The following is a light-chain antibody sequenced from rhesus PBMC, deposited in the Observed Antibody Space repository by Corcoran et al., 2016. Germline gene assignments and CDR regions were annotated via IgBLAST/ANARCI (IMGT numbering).Light chain of an antibody. J-gene: IGKJ3*01. CDR1: QGMTND. CDR2: EAS. V-gene: IGKV1-25*01. CDR3: QQYNSLPFT. Sequence: DIQMTQSPSSLSASVGDRVTITCRASQGMTNDLAWYQQKPGETPKLLIYEASSLQSGIPSRFSGSGSWTDFTLTIISLQSEDFATSYFQQYNSLPFTFVPGTKLDIK.